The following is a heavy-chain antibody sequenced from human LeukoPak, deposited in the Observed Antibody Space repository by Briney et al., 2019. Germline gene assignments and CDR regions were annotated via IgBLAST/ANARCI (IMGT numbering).Heavy chain of an antibody. CDR2: ISYDGSNK. D-gene: IGHD6-19*01. CDR1: GFTFSSYA. CDR3: AKDAREAVAGTRPLDY. Sequence: PGRSLRLSCAASGFTFSSYAMHWVRQAPGKGLEWVAVISYDGSNKYYADSVKGRFTISRDNSKNTLYLQMNSLRAEDTAVYYCAKDAREAVAGTRPLDYWGQGTLVTVSS. V-gene: IGHV3-30-3*01. J-gene: IGHJ4*02.